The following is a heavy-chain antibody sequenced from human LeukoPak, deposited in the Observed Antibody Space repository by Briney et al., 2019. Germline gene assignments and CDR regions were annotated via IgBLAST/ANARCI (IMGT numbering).Heavy chain of an antibody. CDR1: GGSISSGGYY. D-gene: IGHD4-23*01. J-gene: IGHJ2*01. Sequence: SETLSLTCTVSGGSISSGGYYWSWIRQHPGKGLEWIGYIYYSGSTYYNPPLKSRVTISVDTSKNQFSLKLNSVTAADTAVYYCARDRYTVVSWYFDLWGRGTLVTVSS. CDR2: IYYSGST. V-gene: IGHV4-31*03. CDR3: ARDRYTVVSWYFDL.